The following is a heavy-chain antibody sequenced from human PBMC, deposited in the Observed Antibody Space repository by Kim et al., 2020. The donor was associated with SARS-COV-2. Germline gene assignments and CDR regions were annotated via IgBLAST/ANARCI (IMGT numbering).Heavy chain of an antibody. V-gene: IGHV4-59*08. Sequence: SETLSLTCTVSGASITGYYWSWIRQPPGKALEWIGYIFYSGSTKYNPSLKSRITISIDTSKNQLSLNLRSVTAADTAVYYCARHEDSRSGSFDSWSQGTLVTVSS. D-gene: IGHD1-26*01. CDR1: GASITGYY. J-gene: IGHJ4*02. CDR3: ARHEDSRSGSFDS. CDR2: IFYSGST.